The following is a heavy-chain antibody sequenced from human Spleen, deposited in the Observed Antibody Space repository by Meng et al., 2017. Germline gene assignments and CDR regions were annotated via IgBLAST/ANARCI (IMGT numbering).Heavy chain of an antibody. CDR1: GFTFDDYA. CDR2: ISWNSGSI. V-gene: IGHV3-9*01. J-gene: IGHJ6*02. Sequence: SLKISCAASGFTFDDYAMHWVRQAPGKGLEWVSGISWNSGSIGYVDSVRGRFTISRDNAKNSLYLQMNSLRTEDTAWYYCAKDKSRLPYGSGSLDYSMDVWGQGTTVTVSS. D-gene: IGHD3-10*01. CDR3: AKDKSRLPYGSGSLDYSMDV.